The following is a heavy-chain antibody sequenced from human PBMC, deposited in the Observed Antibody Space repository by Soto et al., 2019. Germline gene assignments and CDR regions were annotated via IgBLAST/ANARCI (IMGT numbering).Heavy chain of an antibody. CDR3: ARAATSGWGFDY. V-gene: IGHV3-53*01. CDR1: GFTVSSNY. J-gene: IGHJ4*02. Sequence: GGSLRLSGAASGFTVSSNYMSWVRQAPGKGLEWVSVIYSGGSTYYADSVKGRFTISRDNSKNTLYLQMNSLRAEDTAVYYCARAATSGWGFDYFGQGTLVTFCS. D-gene: IGHD1-1*01. CDR2: IYSGGST.